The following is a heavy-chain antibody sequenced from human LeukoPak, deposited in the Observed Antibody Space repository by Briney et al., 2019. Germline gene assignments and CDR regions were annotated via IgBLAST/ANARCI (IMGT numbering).Heavy chain of an antibody. J-gene: IGHJ4*02. CDR1: GFIVSTTF. CDR3: AIGRPQAAVYDY. Sequence: GGSLTLSCAPSGFIVSTTFLTWLRHAPGGGLEWGSVIVTGGSAFYADSVNGRITISRYKSKITLYLQMNSLRAEDTAVYYCAIGRPQAAVYDYWGQGTLVTVSS. D-gene: IGHD5/OR15-5a*01. CDR2: IVTGGSA. V-gene: IGHV3-53*01.